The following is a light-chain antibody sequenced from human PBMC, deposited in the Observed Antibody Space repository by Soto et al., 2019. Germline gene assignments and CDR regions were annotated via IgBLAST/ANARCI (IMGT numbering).Light chain of an antibody. CDR2: KAS. CDR3: QQYNDYSWT. V-gene: IGKV1-5*03. CDR1: QSISAW. J-gene: IGKJ1*01. Sequence: DIQMTQSPSTLSASVGDRVSINCRASQSISAWLAWYQQKPGKAPRLLIYKASTLEIGVPSRFSGSRSGTEFTLTISSLQPDDVATYYCQQYNDYSWTFGQGTKVEIK.